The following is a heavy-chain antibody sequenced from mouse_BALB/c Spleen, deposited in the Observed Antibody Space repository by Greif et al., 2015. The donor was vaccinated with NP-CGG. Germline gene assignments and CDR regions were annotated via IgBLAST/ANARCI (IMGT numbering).Heavy chain of an antibody. CDR2: ILPGSGST. CDR3: ARRGNYDGYYDYAMDY. J-gene: IGHJ4*01. Sequence: VQLQQSGAELMKPGASVKISCKATGYTFSSYWIEWVKQRPGHGLEWIGEILPGSGSTNYNEKFKGKATFTADTSSNTAYMQLSSLTSEDSAVYYCARRGNYDGYYDYAMDYWGQGTSVTVSS. CDR1: GYTFSSYW. V-gene: IGHV1-9*01. D-gene: IGHD2-3*01.